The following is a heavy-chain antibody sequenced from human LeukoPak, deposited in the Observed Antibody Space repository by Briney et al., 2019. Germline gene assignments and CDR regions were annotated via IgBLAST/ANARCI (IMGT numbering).Heavy chain of an antibody. CDR3: ARRPRAAAGTGLFGY. J-gene: IGHJ4*02. CDR2: INHSGST. V-gene: IGHV4-34*01. D-gene: IGHD6-13*01. Sequence: SETLSLTCAVYGGSFSGYYWSWIRQPPGKGLEWIGEINHSGSTYYNPSLKSRVTISVDTSKNQFSLKLSSVTAADTAVYYCARRPRAAAGTGLFGYWGQGTLVTVSS. CDR1: GGSFSGYY.